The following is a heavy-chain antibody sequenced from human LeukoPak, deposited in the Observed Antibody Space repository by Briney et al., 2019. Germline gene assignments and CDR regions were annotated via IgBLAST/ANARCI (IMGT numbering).Heavy chain of an antibody. CDR1: GFTFSSYG. V-gene: IGHV3-30*18. CDR2: ISYDGSNK. CDR3: VKKVVVGATSPYSDFQD. J-gene: IGHJ1*01. Sequence: PGRSLRLSCAASGFTFSSYGMHWVRQAPGKELEWVAVISYDGSNKYYADSVKGRFTISRDNSKNTLYLQMNSLRVEDTALYYCVKKVVVGATSPYSDFQDWGQGTLVTVSS. D-gene: IGHD1-26*01.